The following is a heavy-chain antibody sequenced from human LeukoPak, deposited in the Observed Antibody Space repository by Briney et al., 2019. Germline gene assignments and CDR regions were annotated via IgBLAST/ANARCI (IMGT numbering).Heavy chain of an antibody. CDR2: IYPGDSDT. CDR1: GYSVTSYW. D-gene: IGHD2-2*01. V-gene: IGHV5-51*01. Sequence: GESLKISCKGSGYSVTSYWIGWVRQRPGKGLEWMGIIYPGDSDTRYSPSFQGQVTMSADKSISTAYLQWSSLKASDTAMYYCARQYCSTTNCPFDYWGQGTLVTVSS. CDR3: ARQYCSTTNCPFDY. J-gene: IGHJ4*02.